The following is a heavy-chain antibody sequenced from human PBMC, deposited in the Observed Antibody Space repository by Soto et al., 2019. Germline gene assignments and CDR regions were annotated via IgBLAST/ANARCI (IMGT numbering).Heavy chain of an antibody. CDR1: GFSFSSYG. V-gene: IGHV3-30*18. D-gene: IGHD3-22*01. CDR3: AKPYYYSSSGYYYFDF. Sequence: GGSLRLSCAASGFSFSSYGMHWVRQAPGRGLEWVAVISYDGSDKYYIDSVKGRFSISRDNSKNTLYLQLNSLRAEDTAVYYCAKPYYYSSSGYYYFDFWGQGTLVTVSS. CDR2: ISYDGSDK. J-gene: IGHJ4*02.